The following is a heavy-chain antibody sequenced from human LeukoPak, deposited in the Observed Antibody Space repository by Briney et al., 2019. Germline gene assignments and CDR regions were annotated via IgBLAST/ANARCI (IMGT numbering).Heavy chain of an antibody. CDR2: IWYDGSNK. J-gene: IGHJ4*02. Sequence: GGSLRLSCAASGFTFSSYGMHWVRQAPGKGLGWVAVIWYDGSNKYYADSVKGRFTISRDNSKNTLYLQMNSLRAEDAAVYYCARDQSQYSGSYYFDYWGQGTLVTVSS. D-gene: IGHD1-26*01. CDR1: GFTFSSYG. V-gene: IGHV3-33*01. CDR3: ARDQSQYSGSYYFDY.